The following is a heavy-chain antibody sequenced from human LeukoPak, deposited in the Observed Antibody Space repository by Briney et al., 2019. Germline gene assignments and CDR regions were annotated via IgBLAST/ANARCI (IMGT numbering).Heavy chain of an antibody. Sequence: PGGSLRLSCAASGFTFSSYWMSWVRQAPGKGLEWVANIKQDGSEKYYVDSVKGRFTISRDNAKNSLYLQMNSLRAEDTAVYYCARSQRGADYNFWSGYYPVDAFDIWGKGTMVTFSS. CDR3: ARSQRGADYNFWSGYYPVDAFDI. CDR2: IKQDGSEK. J-gene: IGHJ3*02. CDR1: GFTFSSYW. V-gene: IGHV3-7*01. D-gene: IGHD3-3*01.